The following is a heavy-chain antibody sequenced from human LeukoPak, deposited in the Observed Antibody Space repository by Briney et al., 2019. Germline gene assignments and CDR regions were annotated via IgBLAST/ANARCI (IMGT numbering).Heavy chain of an antibody. CDR3: ALDYCSSTSCPDDWFDP. D-gene: IGHD2-2*01. Sequence: PGGSLGLSCTTSGFTFSSYWMHWVRQAPGKGLVWVSRINSDGSSTSYADSVKGRFTISRDNAKNTLYLQMNSLRAEDTAVYYCALDYCSSTSCPDDWFDPWGQGTLVTVSS. J-gene: IGHJ5*02. CDR2: INSDGSST. CDR1: GFTFSSYW. V-gene: IGHV3-74*01.